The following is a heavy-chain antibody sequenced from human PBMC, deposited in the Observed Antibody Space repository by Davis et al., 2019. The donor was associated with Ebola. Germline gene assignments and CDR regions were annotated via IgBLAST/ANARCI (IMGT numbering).Heavy chain of an antibody. J-gene: IGHJ6*02. Sequence: SETPSLTCAVYGGSFSGYYWSWIRQPPGKGLEWIGEINHSGSTNYNPSLKSRVTISVDTSKNQFSLKLSSVTAADTAVYYCARGPSRYCSGGSCRSYGMDVWGQGTTVTVSS. CDR2: INHSGST. CDR3: ARGPSRYCSGGSCRSYGMDV. D-gene: IGHD2-15*01. CDR1: GGSFSGYY. V-gene: IGHV4-34*01.